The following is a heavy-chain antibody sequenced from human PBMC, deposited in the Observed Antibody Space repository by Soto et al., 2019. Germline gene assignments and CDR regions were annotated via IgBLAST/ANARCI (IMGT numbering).Heavy chain of an antibody. V-gene: IGHV4-39*01. Sequence: QLQLQESGPGLVKPSETLSLTCTVSGGSISSSSYYWGWIRQPPGKGLEWIGSIYYSGSTYYNPSLKSRVTISVDTSKNQFSLKLSSVTAADTAVYYCAKGSYSGYDYGAFDIWGQGTMVTVSS. J-gene: IGHJ3*02. D-gene: IGHD5-12*01. CDR3: AKGSYSGYDYGAFDI. CDR1: GGSISSSSYY. CDR2: IYYSGST.